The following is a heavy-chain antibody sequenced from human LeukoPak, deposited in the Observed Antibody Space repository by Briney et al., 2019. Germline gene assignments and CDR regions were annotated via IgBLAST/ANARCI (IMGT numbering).Heavy chain of an antibody. CDR2: ISWNSGSI. CDR1: GFTFDDYA. Sequence: GRSLRLSCAASGFTFDDYAMHWVRQAPGKGLEWVSGISWNSGSIGYADSVKGRFTISRDNAKNSLYLQMNSLRAEDTALYYCAKSGSADAFDIWGQGTMVTVSS. D-gene: IGHD3-10*01. J-gene: IGHJ3*02. CDR3: AKSGSADAFDI. V-gene: IGHV3-9*01.